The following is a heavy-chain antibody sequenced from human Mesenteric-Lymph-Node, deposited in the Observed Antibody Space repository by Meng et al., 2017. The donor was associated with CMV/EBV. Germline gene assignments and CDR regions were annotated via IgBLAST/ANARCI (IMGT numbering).Heavy chain of an antibody. CDR3: ARDQGIAVSGNPGTFDI. CDR2: IYESGTS. J-gene: IGHJ3*02. V-gene: IGHV4-38-2*02. Sequence: GSLRLSCTVSGYSISSGYYWGWIRQTPGKGLEWIGDIYESGTSYYSPSLKSRVTMSVDRSKNQFSLKLTSVTAADTAVYYCARDQGIAVSGNPGTFDIWGQGTMVTVS. CDR1: GYSISSGYY. D-gene: IGHD6-19*01.